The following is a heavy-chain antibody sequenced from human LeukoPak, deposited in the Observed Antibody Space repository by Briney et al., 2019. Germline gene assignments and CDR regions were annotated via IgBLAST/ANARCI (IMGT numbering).Heavy chain of an antibody. CDR2: IVPSGGRT. CDR1: GFTFSGYW. D-gene: IGHD4/OR15-4a*01. Sequence: PGGSLRLSCAASGFTFSGYWMSWVRQAPGKGLEWVSVIVPSGGRTYYADSVKGRFTISRDNSKNTLYLQMNSLRVEDTAVYFCARDPGAFPYFFDNWGQGTLVTVSS. V-gene: IGHV3-23*01. CDR3: ARDPGAFPYFFDN. J-gene: IGHJ4*02.